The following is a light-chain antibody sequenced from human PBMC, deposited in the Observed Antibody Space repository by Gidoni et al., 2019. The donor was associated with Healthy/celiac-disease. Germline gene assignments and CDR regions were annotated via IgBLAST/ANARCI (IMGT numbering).Light chain of an antibody. V-gene: IGKV3-20*01. CDR2: GAS. J-gene: IGKJ5*01. Sequence: EIVLTQSPGTLSLSPGERATLSCRASQSVSSSYLAWYQQKPGQAPRLLIYGASSRATGIPDRFSGSGSGRDFTLAISRLEPEDFAVYYCRQYGSSPITFGQGTRLEIK. CDR1: QSVSSSY. CDR3: RQYGSSPIT.